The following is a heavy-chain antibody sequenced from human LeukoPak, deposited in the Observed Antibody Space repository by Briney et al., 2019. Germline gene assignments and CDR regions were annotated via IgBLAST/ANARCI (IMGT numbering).Heavy chain of an antibody. D-gene: IGHD5-12*01. CDR2: IYTSGST. V-gene: IGHV4-4*07. Sequence: SETLSLTCTVSGGSISSYYWSWIRQPAGKGLEWIGRIYTSGSTNYNPSLKSRVTMSVDTSKNQFSLKLSSVTAADTAVYYCARSLLYSSYDQYYYYGMDVWGQGTTVTVSS. CDR3: ARSLLYSSYDQYYYYGMDV. CDR1: GGSISSYY. J-gene: IGHJ6*02.